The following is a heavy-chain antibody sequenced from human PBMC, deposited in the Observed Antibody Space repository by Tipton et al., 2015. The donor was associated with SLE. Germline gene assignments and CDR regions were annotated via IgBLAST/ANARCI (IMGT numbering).Heavy chain of an antibody. J-gene: IGHJ4*02. V-gene: IGHV3-15*01. CDR2: IKSKADGGTT. Sequence: GSLRFSCTVSGFTFTNAWMSWVRQAPGKGLEWVGRIKSKADGGTTDYVAPVKGRFTMSRDDSKNTLYLQMNSLKTEDTAVYYCIPRGYSGYWGQGTLVTVSS. CDR3: IPRGYSGY. CDR1: GFTFTNAW. D-gene: IGHD5-12*01.